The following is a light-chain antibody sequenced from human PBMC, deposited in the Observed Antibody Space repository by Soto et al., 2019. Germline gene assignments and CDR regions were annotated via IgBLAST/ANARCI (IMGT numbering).Light chain of an antibody. V-gene: IGKV3-20*01. CDR3: QQYGTSFMYT. CDR1: QSVSSSY. J-gene: IGKJ2*01. CDR2: GAS. Sequence: IVLTQSPGTLSLSPGERATLSCRASQSVSSSYLAWYQQKPGQAPRLLIYGASIRATGIPDRFSGSGSGTDFTLTISRPEPEDFAVYYCQQYGTSFMYTFGQGTKLEIK.